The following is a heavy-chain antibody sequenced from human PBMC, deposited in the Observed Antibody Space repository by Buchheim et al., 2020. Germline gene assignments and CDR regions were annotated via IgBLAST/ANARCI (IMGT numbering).Heavy chain of an antibody. Sequence: QVQLQESGPGLVKPSETLSLTCTVSGGSISSYYWSWIRQPPGKGLEWIGYIYYSGSTNYNPSLKSRVTISVDTSKNQFSLKLSSVTAADTAVYYCARDRIYGVDPGWFDPWGQGTL. CDR1: GGSISSYY. J-gene: IGHJ5*02. CDR3: ARDRIYGVDPGWFDP. D-gene: IGHD3-3*02. CDR2: IYYSGST. V-gene: IGHV4-59*12.